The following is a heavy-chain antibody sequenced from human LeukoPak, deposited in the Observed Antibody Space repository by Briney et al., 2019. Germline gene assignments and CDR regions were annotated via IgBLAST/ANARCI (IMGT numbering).Heavy chain of an antibody. CDR3: AKDQLDSASPSLFDY. CDR1: GFTFSNYA. V-gene: IGHV3-23*01. D-gene: IGHD3-10*01. CDR2: ISGSGLSR. Sequence: PGGSLRLSCAASGFTFSNYAMTWVRQAPGKGLEWVSVISGSGLSRYYADSVKGRFTISRDNSKNTVYLQMNSLRAEDTAVYYCAKDQLDSASPSLFDYWGQGTLVTVSS. J-gene: IGHJ4*02.